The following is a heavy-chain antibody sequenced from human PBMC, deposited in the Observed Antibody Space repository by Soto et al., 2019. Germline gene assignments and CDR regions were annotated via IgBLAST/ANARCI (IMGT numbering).Heavy chain of an antibody. CDR1: GFTFRNYV. J-gene: IGHJ4*02. V-gene: IGHV3-23*01. CDR2: ITGSGSNT. CDR3: GKMAWLGDLSGHDF. D-gene: IGHD3-10*01. Sequence: EVQLLESGGGLVQPGGSLRLSCAASGFTFRNYVMTWVRQAPGKGLEWLSTITGSGSNTYYADSVRGRFVISRDNSKDTLYLQIDSLGAEDTAVYYCGKMAWLGDLSGHDFWGQGTLGTVSS.